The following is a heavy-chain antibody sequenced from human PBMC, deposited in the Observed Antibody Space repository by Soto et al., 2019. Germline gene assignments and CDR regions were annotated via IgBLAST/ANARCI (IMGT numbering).Heavy chain of an antibody. D-gene: IGHD6-6*01. J-gene: IGHJ6*02. Sequence: QVQLVQSGAEVKKPGSSVKVSCKASGGTFSSYAITWVRQAPGQGLEWMGRIIPIFGTANYNQKFQGRVQITADESTSTAYMELSSLRSEDTAVYYCARNEYSTTFYYYGMDVWGQGTTVTVSS. CDR2: IIPIFGTA. CDR1: GGTFSSYA. CDR3: ARNEYSTTFYYYGMDV. V-gene: IGHV1-69*01.